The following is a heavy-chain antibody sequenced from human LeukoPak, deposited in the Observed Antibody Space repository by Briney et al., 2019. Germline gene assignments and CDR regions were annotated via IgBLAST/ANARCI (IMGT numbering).Heavy chain of an antibody. CDR1: GGTFSSYA. CDR2: IIPIFGTA. Sequence: ASVKVSCKASGGTFSSYAISWVRQAPGQGLEWMGGIIPIFGTANYAQKFQGRVTITADESTSTAYKELSSLRSDDTAVYYCARMTQLTGDCSWGQGTLVTVSS. CDR3: ARMTQLTGDCS. V-gene: IGHV1-69*01. J-gene: IGHJ4*02. D-gene: IGHD7-27*01.